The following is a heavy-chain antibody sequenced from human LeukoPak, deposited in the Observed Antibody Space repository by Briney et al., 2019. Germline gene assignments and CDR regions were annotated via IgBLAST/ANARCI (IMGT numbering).Heavy chain of an antibody. Sequence: ASVKVSCKASGYTLTRYDINWVRQATVQGLEWLGWENTKSGNTGSAQNFQGRLTITRDTSINTAYMELSSLRSEDTAIYYCARVDGSPDYWGQGTLVTVSS. CDR1: GYTLTRYD. V-gene: IGHV1-8*03. CDR3: ARVDGSPDY. CDR2: ENTKSGNT. D-gene: IGHD2-15*01. J-gene: IGHJ4*02.